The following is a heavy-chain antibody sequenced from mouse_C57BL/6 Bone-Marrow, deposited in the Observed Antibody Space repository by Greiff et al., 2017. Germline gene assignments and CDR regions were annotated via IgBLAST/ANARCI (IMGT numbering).Heavy chain of an antibody. CDR3: ARNYGSSYWAMDY. CDR1: GYTFTDYY. V-gene: IGHV1-19*01. CDR2: INPYNGGT. D-gene: IGHD1-1*01. Sequence: VQLQQSGPVLVKPGASVKMSCKASGYTFTDYYMNWVKQSHGKSLEWIGVINPYNGGTSYNQKFKGKATLTVDKSSSTAYMELNSLTSEDSAVYYCARNYGSSYWAMDYWGQGTSVTVSS. J-gene: IGHJ4*01.